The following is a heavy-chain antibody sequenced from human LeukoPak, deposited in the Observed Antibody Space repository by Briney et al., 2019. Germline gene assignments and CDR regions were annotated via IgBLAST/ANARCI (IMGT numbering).Heavy chain of an antibody. CDR1: GFTFSSYS. CDR3: AREDAAYSNYGGFDY. D-gene: IGHD4-11*01. V-gene: IGHV3-21*01. J-gene: IGHJ4*02. CDR2: ISSSSYI. Sequence: PGGSLRLSCAASGFTFSSYSMNWVRQAPGKGLEWVSSISSSSYIYYADSVKGRFTISRDNAKNSLYLQMNSLRAEDTAVYYCAREDAAYSNYGGFDYWGQGTLVTVSS.